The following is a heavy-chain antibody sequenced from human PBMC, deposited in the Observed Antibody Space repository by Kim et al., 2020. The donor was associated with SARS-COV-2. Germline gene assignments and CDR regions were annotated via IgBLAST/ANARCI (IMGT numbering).Heavy chain of an antibody. Sequence: TNHTPSLKRRVTISVDTSKNQFSLKLSSVTAADTAVYYCARDPSGSYPDYWGQGTLVTVSS. CDR3: ARDPSGSYPDY. J-gene: IGHJ4*02. V-gene: IGHV4-59*01. D-gene: IGHD1-26*01. CDR2: T.